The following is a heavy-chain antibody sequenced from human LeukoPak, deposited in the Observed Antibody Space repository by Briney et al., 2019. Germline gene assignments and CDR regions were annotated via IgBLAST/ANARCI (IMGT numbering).Heavy chain of an antibody. CDR3: ARGTYCSGGSCYLFFDY. Sequence: KSSETLSLTCTVSGGSISTSNYYWGWIRQPPGKGLEWIGEINHSGSTNYNPSLKSRVTISVDTSKNQFSLKLSSVTAADTAVYYCARGTYCSGGSCYLFFDYWGQGTLVTVSS. D-gene: IGHD2-15*01. CDR2: INHSGST. V-gene: IGHV4-39*07. J-gene: IGHJ4*02. CDR1: GGSISTSNYY.